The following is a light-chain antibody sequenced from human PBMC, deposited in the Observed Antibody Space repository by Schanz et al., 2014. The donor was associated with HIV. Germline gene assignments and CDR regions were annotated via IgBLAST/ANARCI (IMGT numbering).Light chain of an antibody. CDR2: DAS. CDR3: QQCSSWPGT. Sequence: EIVLTQSPGTLSLSPGERATLSCRTSQSVSTYLVWYQQKPGQAPRLLINDASKRATGIPARFSGSGSGTDFTLTISSLEPEDFAVYYCQQCSSWPGTFGQGTKVEIK. V-gene: IGKV3-11*01. J-gene: IGKJ1*01. CDR1: QSVSTY.